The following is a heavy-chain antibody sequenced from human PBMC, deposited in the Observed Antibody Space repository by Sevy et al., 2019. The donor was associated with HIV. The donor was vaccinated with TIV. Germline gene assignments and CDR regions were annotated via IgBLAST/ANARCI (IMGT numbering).Heavy chain of an antibody. J-gene: IGHJ4*02. CDR3: ARRYCSGGYCRFDY. D-gene: IGHD2-15*01. CDR2: IYPDDSDT. V-gene: IGHV5-51*01. Sequence: GESLKISCKGSGYSFSNSWIGWERQMPGKGLEWMGIIYPDDSDTIYSPSFQGQVTFSADESISTAYLQWSRLKASDTAMYYCARRYCSGGYCRFDYWGQRTLVTVSS. CDR1: GYSFSNSW.